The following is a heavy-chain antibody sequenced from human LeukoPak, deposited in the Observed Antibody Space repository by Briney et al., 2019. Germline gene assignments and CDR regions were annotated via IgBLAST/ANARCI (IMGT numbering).Heavy chain of an antibody. J-gene: IGHJ3*02. CDR3: TTVPHYYGSGSYFGAFDI. CDR1: GFTFSSYA. Sequence: PGGSLRLSCAASGFTFSSYAMSWVRQAPGKGLEWVSAISGSGGSTYYADSVKGRFTISRDNSKNTLYLQMNSLKTEDTAVYYCTTVPHYYGSGSYFGAFDIWGQGTMVTVSS. V-gene: IGHV3-23*01. CDR2: ISGSGGST. D-gene: IGHD3-10*01.